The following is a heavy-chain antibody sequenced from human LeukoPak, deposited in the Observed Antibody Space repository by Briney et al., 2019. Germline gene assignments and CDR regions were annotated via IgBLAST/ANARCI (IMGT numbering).Heavy chain of an antibody. CDR2: ISGSGGST. J-gene: IGHJ4*02. V-gene: IGHV3-23*01. D-gene: IGHD3-16*01. CDR1: GFTFSSYA. Sequence: GGSLRLSCAASGFTFSSYAMSWVRQAPGKGLEWVSAISGSGGSTYYADSVKGRLTISRDNSKNTLYLQMNSLRAEDTAVYYCAKAGEAFGTGEFDYWGQGTLATVSS. CDR3: AKAGEAFGTGEFDY.